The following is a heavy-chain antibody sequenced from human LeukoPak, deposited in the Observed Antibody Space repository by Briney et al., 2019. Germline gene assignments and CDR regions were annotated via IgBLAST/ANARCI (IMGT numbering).Heavy chain of an antibody. Sequence: PSETLSLTCTVSGGSISSSSYYWGWIRQPPGKGLEWIGSIYYSGSTYYNPSLKSRVTISVDTSKNQFSLKLSSVTAADTAVYYCARHVLPGYPYNWFDPWGQGTLVTVSS. V-gene: IGHV4-39*07. CDR2: IYYSGST. J-gene: IGHJ5*02. D-gene: IGHD3-9*01. CDR1: GGSISSSSYY. CDR3: ARHVLPGYPYNWFDP.